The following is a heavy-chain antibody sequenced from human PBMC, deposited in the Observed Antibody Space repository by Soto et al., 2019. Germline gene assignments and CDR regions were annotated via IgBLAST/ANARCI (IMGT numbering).Heavy chain of an antibody. CDR2: IYHSGST. J-gene: IGHJ5*02. CDR1: GYSISSGYY. V-gene: IGHV4-38-2*02. Sequence: KASETLSLTCAVSGYSISSGYYWGWIRQPPGKGLEWIGSIYHSGSTYYNPSLKSRVTISVDTSKNQFSLKLSSVTAADTAVYYCARDIRSYSSSWYHNWFDPWGQGTLVTVSS. D-gene: IGHD6-13*01. CDR3: ARDIRSYSSSWYHNWFDP.